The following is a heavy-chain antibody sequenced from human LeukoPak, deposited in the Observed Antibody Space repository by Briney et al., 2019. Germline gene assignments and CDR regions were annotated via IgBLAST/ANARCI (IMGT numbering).Heavy chain of an antibody. CDR1: GFTVSSNY. J-gene: IGHJ4*02. Sequence: GGSLRLSCAASGFTVSSNYMSWVRQAPGKGLEWVSVICSGGSTYYADSVKGRFTISRDNSKNTLYLQMNSLRAEDTAVYYCARDSLAGTLFDYWGQGTLVTVSS. CDR2: ICSGGST. CDR3: ARDSLAGTLFDY. D-gene: IGHD6-13*01. V-gene: IGHV3-53*01.